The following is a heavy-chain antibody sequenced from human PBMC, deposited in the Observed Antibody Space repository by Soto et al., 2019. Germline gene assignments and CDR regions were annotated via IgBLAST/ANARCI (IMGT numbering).Heavy chain of an antibody. D-gene: IGHD2-15*01. CDR3: AKDSFDCNGGSCYPYDMDV. CDR2: ISGRGGRT. CDR1: GFTFSSYV. Sequence: EVQLLESGGGLVQPGGSLRLSCTASGFTFSSYVTSWVRQAPGKGLDWVSSISGRGGRTYYADSVKGRFTISRDNSKNTMYLQMNSLRAEDTAVYYCAKDSFDCNGGSCYPYDMDVWGKGTTVTVSS. V-gene: IGHV3-23*01. J-gene: IGHJ6*03.